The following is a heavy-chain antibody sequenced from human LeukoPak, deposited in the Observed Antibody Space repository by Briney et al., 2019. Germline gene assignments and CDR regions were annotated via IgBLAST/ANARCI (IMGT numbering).Heavy chain of an antibody. Sequence: PSQTLSLTXTVSGGSISSGDYYWSWIRQPPGKGLQWIGYIYYSGSTYYNPSLKSRVTISVDTSKNQFSLKLSSVTAADTAVYYCARYSSGWDGRWFDPWGQGTLVTVSS. CDR1: GGSISSGDYY. V-gene: IGHV4-30-4*08. CDR2: IYYSGST. D-gene: IGHD6-19*01. CDR3: ARYSSGWDGRWFDP. J-gene: IGHJ5*02.